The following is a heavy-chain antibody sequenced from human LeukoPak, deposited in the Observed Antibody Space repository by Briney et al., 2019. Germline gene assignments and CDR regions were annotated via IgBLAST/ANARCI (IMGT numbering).Heavy chain of an antibody. CDR2: IYYSGST. CDR3: ARVRGYYDSSGYDY. CDR1: GASISSYY. V-gene: IGHV4-59*01. J-gene: IGHJ4*02. Sequence: SETLSLTCTASGASISSYYWSWIRQPPGKGLEWIGYIYYSGSTNYNPALKSRVTISEDTSKSQISLKLSSVTAADTAVYYCARVRGYYDSSGYDYWGQGTLVTVSS. D-gene: IGHD3-22*01.